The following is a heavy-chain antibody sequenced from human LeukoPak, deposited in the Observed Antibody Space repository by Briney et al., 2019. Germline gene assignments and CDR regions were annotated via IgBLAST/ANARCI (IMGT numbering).Heavy chain of an antibody. CDR3: ARLKAGN. Sequence: GSLRLSCTASGFTFSDYYMSWIRQAPGKGLEWVSYISDRGDTIYYADSVKGRFTISRDNANNSVSLQMDSLRDEDTAVYYCARLKAGNWGPGSLVTVSS. CDR2: ISDRGDTI. J-gene: IGHJ4*01. CDR1: GFTFSDYY. V-gene: IGHV3-11*01.